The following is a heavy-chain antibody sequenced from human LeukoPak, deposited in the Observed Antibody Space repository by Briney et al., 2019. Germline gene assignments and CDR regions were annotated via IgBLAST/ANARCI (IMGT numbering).Heavy chain of an antibody. J-gene: IGHJ4*02. D-gene: IGHD3-3*01. CDR2: INHSGST. CDR1: GGSFSGYY. Sequence: PSETLSLTCAVYGGSFSGYYWSWIRQPPGKGLEWIGEINHSGSTNYNPSPKSRVTISVDTSKNQFSLKLSSVTAADTAVYYCATFTYYDFYSGWGQGTLVTVSS. V-gene: IGHV4-34*01. CDR3: ATFTYYDFYSG.